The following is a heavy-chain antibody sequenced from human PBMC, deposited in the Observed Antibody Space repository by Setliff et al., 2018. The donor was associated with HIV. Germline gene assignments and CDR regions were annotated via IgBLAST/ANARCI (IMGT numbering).Heavy chain of an antibody. D-gene: IGHD1-26*01. CDR2: IYPGDSDT. Sequence: PGESLKISCQGFGYSFTSYWIGWVRQMPGKGLEWMGIIYPGDSDTRYSPSFQGQVTISADKSFSAAYLQLSSLRPSDTAMYYRARSDSGDYSGFDFWGQGTLVTVSS. J-gene: IGHJ5*01. V-gene: IGHV5-51*01. CDR1: GYSFTSYW. CDR3: ARSDSGDYSGFDF.